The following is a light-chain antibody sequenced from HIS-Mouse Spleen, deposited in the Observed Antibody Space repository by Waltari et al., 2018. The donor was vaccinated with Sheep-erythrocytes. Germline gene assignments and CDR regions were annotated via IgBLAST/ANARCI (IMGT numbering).Light chain of an antibody. J-gene: IGLJ1*01. CDR3: CSYAGSYNHV. CDR1: SSDVGGYNY. Sequence: QSALTQPRSVSGSPGQSVTISCTGTSSDVGGYNYVSWYQQHPGKAPKLMIYDVSKRPSGFPDRFSGSKSGNTASLTISGLHAADEADYYCCSYAGSYNHVFATGTKVTVL. CDR2: DVS. V-gene: IGLV2-11*01.